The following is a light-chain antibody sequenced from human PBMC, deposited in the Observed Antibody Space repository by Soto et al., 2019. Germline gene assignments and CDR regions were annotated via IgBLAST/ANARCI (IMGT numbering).Light chain of an antibody. J-gene: IGKJ1*01. CDR2: KGS. Sequence: DIQRTQSPFTLSASVGDRVTITCRASQSISMSLAWHQQKPGKAPKPLLYKGSSLESGAPSRFSGSGSGTEFTLTISSLEPDDFATYYCQQYRYFPWTFGQGTKVEIK. CDR3: QQYRYFPWT. CDR1: QSISMS. V-gene: IGKV1-5*03.